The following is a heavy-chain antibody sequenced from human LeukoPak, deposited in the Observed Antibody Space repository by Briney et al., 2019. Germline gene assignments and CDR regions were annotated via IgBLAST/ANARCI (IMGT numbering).Heavy chain of an antibody. CDR1: GFTFNNYG. D-gene: IGHD6-19*01. CDR3: ARDTYRQWLTQGGYFQH. CDR2: ISYDGSNK. J-gene: IGHJ1*01. Sequence: GGSLRLSCAASGFTFNNYGMHWVRQAPGKGLEWVAVISYDGSNKWDADSVKGRFTISRDNSKNTLYLQMNSLRAEDTAVYYCARDTYRQWLTQGGYFQHWGQGTLVTVSS. V-gene: IGHV3-30*19.